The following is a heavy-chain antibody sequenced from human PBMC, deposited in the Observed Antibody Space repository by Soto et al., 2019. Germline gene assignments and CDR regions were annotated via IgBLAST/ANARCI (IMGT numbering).Heavy chain of an antibody. CDR3: ANPKAFGVVIPLDY. Sequence: GGSLTLSCAASGCTFSIHAMSWVRQVPGKGLEWVSAISGSGGSTYYTNSVKGRFTISRDNSKNTLYLQMNSLRAEDTAVYYCANPKAFGVVIPLDYWGQGTLVTVSS. D-gene: IGHD3-3*01. J-gene: IGHJ4*02. CDR1: GCTFSIHA. V-gene: IGHV3-23*01. CDR2: ISGSGGST.